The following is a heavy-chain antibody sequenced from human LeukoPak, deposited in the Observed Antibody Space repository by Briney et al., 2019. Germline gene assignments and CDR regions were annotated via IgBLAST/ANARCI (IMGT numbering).Heavy chain of an antibody. CDR3: ARGSGSYHYFDY. Sequence: SVKVSCKASGGTFSSYAISWVRQAPGQGLEWMGGIISIFGTANYAQKFQDRVTITAVESTSTAYMELSSLRSEDTAVYYCARGSGSYHYFDYWGQGTLVTVSS. CDR2: IISIFGTA. J-gene: IGHJ4*02. CDR1: GGTFSSYA. D-gene: IGHD1-26*01. V-gene: IGHV1-69*01.